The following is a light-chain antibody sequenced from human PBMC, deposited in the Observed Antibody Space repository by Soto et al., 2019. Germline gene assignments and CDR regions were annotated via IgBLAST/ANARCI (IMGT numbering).Light chain of an antibody. CDR1: SSNIGSNY. V-gene: IGLV1-47*01. CDR2: RNS. J-gene: IGLJ2*01. CDR3: AAWDDSLSGVV. Sequence: QSVLTQPPSASGTPGQRVTISCSGSSSNIGSNYVYWYQQLPGTAPKLLIYRNSQRPSGVPDRFSGSKSGTSASLAISGLRSEDEADYYCAAWDDSLSGVVFGGGNKLTVL.